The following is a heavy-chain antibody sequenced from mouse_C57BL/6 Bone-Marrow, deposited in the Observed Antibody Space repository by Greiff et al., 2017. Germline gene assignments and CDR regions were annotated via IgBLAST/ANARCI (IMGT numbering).Heavy chain of an antibody. V-gene: IGHV1-26*01. J-gene: IGHJ3*01. CDR1: GYTFTDYY. CDR3: ARKPWCAY. CDR2: INPNNGGT. Sequence: EVQLQQSGPELVKPGASVKISCKASGYTFTDYYMNWVKQSHGKSLEWIGDINPNNGGTSYNQKFKGKATLTVDKSSSTAYMELRSLTSEDSAVYYCARKPWCAYWGQGTLVTVSA.